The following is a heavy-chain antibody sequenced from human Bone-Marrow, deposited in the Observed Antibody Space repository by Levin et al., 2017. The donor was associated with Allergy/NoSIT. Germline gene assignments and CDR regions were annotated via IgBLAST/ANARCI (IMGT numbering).Heavy chain of an antibody. CDR1: GYNFTNHW. CDR3: ARGNYDFWSGNYHSFDF. Sequence: GESLKISCKASGYNFTNHWIGWVRQAPGKDPEWMGVVYPTDSSATYGPSFQGRVTLSADKSISTAYLQWTSLQASDTATYYCARGNYDFWSGNYHSFDFWGQGTVLSVSP. V-gene: IGHV5-51*01. D-gene: IGHD3-3*01. J-gene: IGHJ4*02. CDR2: VYPTDSSA.